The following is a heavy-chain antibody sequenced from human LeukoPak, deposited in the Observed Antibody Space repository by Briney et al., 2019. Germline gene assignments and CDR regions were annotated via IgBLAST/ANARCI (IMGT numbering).Heavy chain of an antibody. CDR1: GGTFSSYA. CDR2: IIPILGIA. J-gene: IGHJ3*02. D-gene: IGHD4-17*01. V-gene: IGHV1-69*04. CDR3: ARDQDYGDYVINDAFDI. Sequence: SVKVSCKASGGTFSSYAISWVRQAPGQGLEWMGRIIPILGIANYAQKFQGRVTITADKSTSTAYMELSSLRSEDTAVYYCARDQDYGDYVINDAFDIWGQGTMVTVSS.